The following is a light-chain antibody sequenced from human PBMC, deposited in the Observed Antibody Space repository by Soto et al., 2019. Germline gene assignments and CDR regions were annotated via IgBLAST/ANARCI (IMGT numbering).Light chain of an antibody. CDR1: QSVSSY. V-gene: IGKV3-15*01. CDR3: QQYNNWPRT. Sequence: EIVMTQSPATLSVSPGERATLSCRASQSVSSYLAWYQQKRGQAPRFLISGSSTRATGIPVRFSGSGSGTEFTLTISSLQSEDFALYYCQQYNNWPRTFGQGTKVDIK. CDR2: GSS. J-gene: IGKJ1*01.